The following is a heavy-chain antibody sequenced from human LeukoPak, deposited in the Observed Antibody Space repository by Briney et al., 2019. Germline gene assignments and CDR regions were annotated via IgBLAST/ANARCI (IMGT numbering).Heavy chain of an antibody. Sequence: SETLSLTCTVSGGSISSYYWSWIRQPPGKGLEWIGYIYYSGSTNYNPSLKSRVTISVDTSKSQFSLKLSSVTAADTAVYYCARSRGIVVVPAAISYYGMDAWGQGTTVTVSS. V-gene: IGHV4-59*12. CDR2: IYYSGST. CDR3: ARSRGIVVVPAAISYYGMDA. J-gene: IGHJ6*02. D-gene: IGHD2-2*02. CDR1: GGSISSYY.